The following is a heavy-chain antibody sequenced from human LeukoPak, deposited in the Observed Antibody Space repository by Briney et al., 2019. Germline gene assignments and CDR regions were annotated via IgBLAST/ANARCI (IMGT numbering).Heavy chain of an antibody. V-gene: IGHV3-20*04. J-gene: IGHJ3*02. CDR2: ISWNGGST. CDR3: ASDRRSDSSGYAFDI. Sequence: GGSLRLSCAASGFTFDDSGMSWVRQAPGKGLEWVSVISWNGGSTGYADSVKGRFTISRDSANNSLYLQMNSLGAEDTAFYYCASDRRSDSSGYAFDIWGQGTMVTVSS. CDR1: GFTFDDSG. D-gene: IGHD3-22*01.